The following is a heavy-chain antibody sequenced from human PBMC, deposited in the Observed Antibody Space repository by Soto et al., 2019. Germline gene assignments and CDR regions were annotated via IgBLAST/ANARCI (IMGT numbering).Heavy chain of an antibody. CDR3: ASGTIRPDYPSFDY. V-gene: IGHV4-31*03. J-gene: IGHJ4*02. Sequence: SETLSLTCTVSGGSISSGGYYWSWIRQHPGKGLEWIGYIYYSGSTYYNPSLKSRVTISVDTSKNQFSLKLSSVTAADTAVYYCASGTIRPDYPSFDYWGQGTLVTVSS. CDR2: IYYSGST. D-gene: IGHD2-2*01. CDR1: GGSISSGGYY.